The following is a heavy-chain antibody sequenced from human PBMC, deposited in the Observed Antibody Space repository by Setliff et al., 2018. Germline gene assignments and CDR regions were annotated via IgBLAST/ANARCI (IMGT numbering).Heavy chain of an antibody. CDR1: GFTFSSYA. D-gene: IGHD5-12*01. Sequence: GGSLRLSCAASGFTFSSYAMSWVRQAPGKGLEWVSAISGSGGSTYYADSVKGRFTISRDNSKNTLYLQMNSLRAEDTAVYYCAKDSGYSGYGYSDYWGQGTQVTVSS. CDR2: ISGSGGST. V-gene: IGHV3-23*01. CDR3: AKDSGYSGYGYSDY. J-gene: IGHJ4*02.